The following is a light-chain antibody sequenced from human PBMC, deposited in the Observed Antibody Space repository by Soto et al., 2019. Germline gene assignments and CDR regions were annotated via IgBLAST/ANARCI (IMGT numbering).Light chain of an antibody. CDR2: GAS. Sequence: EIVLTQSTGTLSLSPGERATLSCRASQSVSSSSLAWYQQKPGQAPRLLIYGASTRATGIPDRFSGSESGTDFTLIVSRLEPEDFAVYYCQQDGSSPSFAGATNVAIK. CDR1: QSVSSSS. CDR3: QQDGSSPS. V-gene: IGKV3-20*01. J-gene: IGKJ4*01.